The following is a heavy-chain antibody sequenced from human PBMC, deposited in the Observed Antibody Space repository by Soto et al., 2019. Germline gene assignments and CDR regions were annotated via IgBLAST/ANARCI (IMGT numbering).Heavy chain of an antibody. J-gene: IGHJ4*02. CDR3: ATYYYGSGTKFLDY. Sequence: KGLEWMGGFDPEDGETIYAQKFQGRVTMTEDTSTDTAYMELSSLRSEDTAVYYCATYYYGSGTKFLDYCAQPPLVTVSS. CDR2: FDPEDGET. V-gene: IGHV1-24*01. D-gene: IGHD3-10*01.